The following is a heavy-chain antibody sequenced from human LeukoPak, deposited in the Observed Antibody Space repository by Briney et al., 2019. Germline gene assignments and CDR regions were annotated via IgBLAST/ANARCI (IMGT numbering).Heavy chain of an antibody. Sequence: GRSLRLSCAASGFTFSSYGMHWVRQAPGNGLEWVAVIWSDGSNKYYADSVKGRFTISRDNSNNTLYLQMNSLRAEDTAVYYCAKVRSIAARPTDNYYYYYYMDVWGKGTTVTVSS. CDR1: GFTFSSYG. V-gene: IGHV3-33*06. J-gene: IGHJ6*03. CDR3: AKVRSIAARPTDNYYYYYYMDV. CDR2: IWSDGSNK. D-gene: IGHD6-6*01.